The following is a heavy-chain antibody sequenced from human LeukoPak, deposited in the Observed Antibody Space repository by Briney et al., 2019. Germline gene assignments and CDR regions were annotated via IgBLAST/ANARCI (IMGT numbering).Heavy chain of an antibody. CDR2: IFQSGST. Sequence: SETLSLTCAVSGGSISSSNWWSWVRQPPGKGLEWIGEIFQSGSTNYNPSLKSRVTISVDTSKNQFSLKLSSVTAADTAVYYCARARARGYYDSSGYSHFDYWGQGTLVTVSS. CDR1: GGSISSSNW. V-gene: IGHV4-4*02. J-gene: IGHJ4*02. CDR3: ARARARGYYDSSGYSHFDY. D-gene: IGHD3-22*01.